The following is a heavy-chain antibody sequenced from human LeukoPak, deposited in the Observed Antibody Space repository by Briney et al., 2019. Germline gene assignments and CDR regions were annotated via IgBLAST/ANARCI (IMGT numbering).Heavy chain of an antibody. V-gene: IGHV3-21*01. Sequence: PGGSLRLSCAASGFTFSSCSMNWVRQAPGKGLEWVSSISSSSSYIYYADSVKGRFTISRDNAKNSLYLQMNSLRAEDTAVYYCAKGRSSPAGSYWYFDLWGRGTLVTVSS. CDR3: AKGRSSPAGSYWYFDL. J-gene: IGHJ2*01. CDR2: ISSSSSYI. D-gene: IGHD3-10*01. CDR1: GFTFSSCS.